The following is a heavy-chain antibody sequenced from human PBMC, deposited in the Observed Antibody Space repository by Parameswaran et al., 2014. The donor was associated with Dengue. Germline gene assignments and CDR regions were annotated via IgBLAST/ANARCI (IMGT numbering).Heavy chain of an antibody. V-gene: IGHV1-46*04. CDR2: IKPSGGST. J-gene: IGHJ5*02. D-gene: IGHD2-2*02. Sequence: WVRQAPGQGLEWMGIIKPSGGSTSYAQKLQGRVTMTRDTSTSTVYMELSSLRSEDTAVYYCARTDYCSSTSCYTQNWFDPWGQGTLVTVSS. CDR3: ARTDYCSSTSCYTQNWFDP.